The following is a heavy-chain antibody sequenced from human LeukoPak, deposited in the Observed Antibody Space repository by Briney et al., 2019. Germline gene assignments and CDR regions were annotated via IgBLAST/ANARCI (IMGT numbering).Heavy chain of an antibody. Sequence: GESLKISCXGSGYTFTSYWIAWVRQMPGKGLEWMGLIYPGDSDTRYSPSFQGQVSISADKSTSTAYLQWSSLKASDTAMYYCASGSHYYYYMDVWGKGTTVTVSS. J-gene: IGHJ6*03. CDR3: ASGSHYYYYMDV. D-gene: IGHD1-26*01. CDR2: IYPGDSDT. CDR1: GYTFTSYW. V-gene: IGHV5-51*01.